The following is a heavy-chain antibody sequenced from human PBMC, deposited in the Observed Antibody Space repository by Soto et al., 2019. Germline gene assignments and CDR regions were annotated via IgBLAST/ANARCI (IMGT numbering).Heavy chain of an antibody. D-gene: IGHD6-19*01. V-gene: IGHV4-34*01. CDR2: INHSGST. CDR3: ARRGIAVAGDYYYYYMDV. Sequence: SETLSLTCAVYGGSFSGYYWSWIRQPPGKGLEWIGEINHSGSTNYNPPLKSRVTISVDTSKNQFSLKLSSVTAADTAVYYCARRGIAVAGDYYYYYMDVWGKGTTVTVSS. CDR1: GGSFSGYY. J-gene: IGHJ6*03.